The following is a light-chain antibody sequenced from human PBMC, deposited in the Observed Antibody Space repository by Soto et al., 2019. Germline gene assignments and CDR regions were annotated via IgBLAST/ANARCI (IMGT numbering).Light chain of an antibody. CDR3: AAWDDSLNAYV. CDR1: SSTIGSNT. J-gene: IGLJ1*01. Sequence: QSVLTQPPSASGTPGQRVTISCSGRSSTIGSNTVNWFQQLPGTAPKLLIYTNNQRPSGVPDRFSGSKSGTSASLAISGLQSEDEAVYYCAAWDDSLNAYVFGTGTKVTVL. V-gene: IGLV1-44*01. CDR2: TNN.